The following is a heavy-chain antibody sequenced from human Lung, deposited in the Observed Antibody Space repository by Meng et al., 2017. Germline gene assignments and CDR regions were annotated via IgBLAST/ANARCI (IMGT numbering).Heavy chain of an antibody. CDR1: GGSFSDYY. J-gene: IGHJ4*02. CDR2: INHSGST. CDR3: ARGPTTMAHDFDY. V-gene: IGHV4-34*01. Sequence: QVQLKQWGAGLLKPSGTLSLTCVVSGGSFSDYYWSWISLPPGKGLEWIGEINHSGSTNYNPSLESRATISVDTSQNNLSLKLSSVTAADSAVYYCARGPTTMAHDFDYWGQGTLVTVSS. D-gene: IGHD4-11*01.